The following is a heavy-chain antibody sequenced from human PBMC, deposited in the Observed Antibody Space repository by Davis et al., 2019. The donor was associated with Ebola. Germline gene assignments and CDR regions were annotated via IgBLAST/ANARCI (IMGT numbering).Heavy chain of an antibody. CDR2: ISAYNGNT. CDR3: ARNKFDWLLAFDY. J-gene: IGHJ4*02. Sequence: AASVKVSCKASGYTFTSYGISWVRQAPGQGLEWMGWISAYNGNTNYAQKFQGRVTITRDTSASTAYMELSSLRSEDTAVYYCARNKFDWLLAFDYWGQGTPVTVSS. V-gene: IGHV1-18*04. CDR1: GYTFTSYG. D-gene: IGHD3-9*01.